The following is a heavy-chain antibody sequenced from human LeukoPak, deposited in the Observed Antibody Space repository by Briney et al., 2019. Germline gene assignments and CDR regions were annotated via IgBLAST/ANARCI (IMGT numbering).Heavy chain of an antibody. V-gene: IGHV3-30-3*01. D-gene: IGHD5-24*01. CDR1: GFIFNDYA. J-gene: IGHJ4*02. Sequence: PGRSLRLSCAASGFIFNDYAMYWVRQTPGKGLEWVTLISYDGYDKSYADSVRGRFTISRDNSKNTLYLQMNSLRAEDTAVYYCAKAGAEDGYNFDYWGQGTLVTVSS. CDR3: AKAGAEDGYNFDY. CDR2: ISYDGYDK.